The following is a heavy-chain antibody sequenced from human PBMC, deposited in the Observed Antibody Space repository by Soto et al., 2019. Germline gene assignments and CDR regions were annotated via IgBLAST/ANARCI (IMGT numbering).Heavy chain of an antibody. CDR1: GYSFSSYD. CDR2: MNPTTGDT. J-gene: IGHJ4*02. CDR3: AKVSRRGSAIDYDY. D-gene: IGHD3-10*01. Sequence: GASVKVSCKASGYSFSSYDINWVRQAAGQGLEWMGWMNPTTGDTGYAQKFQGRVTMTRDTSITTAYMELYSLQSDDTAVYYCAKVSRRGSAIDYDYWGQGTLVTVSS. V-gene: IGHV1-8*01.